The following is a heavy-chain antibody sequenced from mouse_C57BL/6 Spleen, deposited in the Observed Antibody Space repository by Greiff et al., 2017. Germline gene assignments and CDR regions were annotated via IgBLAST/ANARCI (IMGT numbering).Heavy chain of an antibody. CDR1: GYTFTEYT. CDR3: ARHEGVGRHCDFDV. V-gene: IGHV1-62-2*01. CDR2: FYPGSGSI. Sequence: QVQLQQSGAELVKPGASVKLSCKATGYTFTEYTIHWVKQRPGQGLEWIGWFYPGSGSIKYNEKFKDKATLTADKSSSTVYMELRRLTSEDSAVYFSARHEGVGRHCDFDVWGTGTTVTVSS. D-gene: IGHD4-1*01. J-gene: IGHJ1*03.